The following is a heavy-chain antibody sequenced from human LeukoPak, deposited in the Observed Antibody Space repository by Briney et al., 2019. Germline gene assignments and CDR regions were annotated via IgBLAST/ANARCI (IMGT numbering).Heavy chain of an antibody. Sequence: GGSLRLSCAASEFTFSNCWMSWVRQAPGKGLDWVANIKQDGSEKQYVESVKGRFTISRDNAKNSLYLQMNSLRAEDTAVYYCARRGLRSQSGKPYYGSDVWGQGTTVTVSS. J-gene: IGHJ6*02. D-gene: IGHD3-10*01. CDR3: ARRGLRSQSGKPYYGSDV. V-gene: IGHV3-7*01. CDR1: EFTFSNCW. CDR2: IKQDGSEK.